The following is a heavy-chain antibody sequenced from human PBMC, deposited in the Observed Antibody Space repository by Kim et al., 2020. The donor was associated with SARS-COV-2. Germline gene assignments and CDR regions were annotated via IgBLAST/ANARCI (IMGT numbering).Heavy chain of an antibody. CDR3: AKDCKFFRKSRLQSAEEGGIDP. V-gene: IGHV3-30*18. J-gene: IGHJ5*02. CDR1: GFTFSSYG. CDR2: ISYDGSNK. D-gene: IGHD4-4*01. Sequence: GGSLRLSCAASGFTFSSYGMHWVRQAPGKGLEWVAVISYDGSNKYYADSVKGRFTISRDNSKNTLYLQMNSLRAEDTAVYYCAKDCKFFRKSRLQSAEEGGIDPWGQGTLVTVSS.